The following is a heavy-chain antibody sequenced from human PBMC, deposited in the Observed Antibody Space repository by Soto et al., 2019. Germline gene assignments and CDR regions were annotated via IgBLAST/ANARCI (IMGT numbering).Heavy chain of an antibody. CDR1: GYTFTSYA. D-gene: IGHD3-22*01. CDR2: INAGNGNT. Sequence: ASVKVSCKASGYTFTSYAMHWVRQAPGQRLEWMGWINAGNGNTKYSQKFQGRVTITRDTSASTAYMELSSLISEDTAVYYCARSIVVVTSFDYWGQGTLVTVSS. J-gene: IGHJ4*02. V-gene: IGHV1-3*01. CDR3: ARSIVVVTSFDY.